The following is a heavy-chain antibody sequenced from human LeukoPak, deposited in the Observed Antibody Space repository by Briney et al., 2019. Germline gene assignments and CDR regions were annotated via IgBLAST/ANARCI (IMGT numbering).Heavy chain of an antibody. CDR1: GFTFSSYG. J-gene: IGHJ4*02. CDR3: AKARRDY. CDR2: ISYDGSNK. V-gene: IGHV3-30*18. Sequence: GGSLRLSCAASGFTFSSYGMHWVRQAPGKGLEWMAVISYDGSNKYYADSVKGRFTISRDNSKNTLYLQMNSLRAEDTAVYYCAKARRDYWGQGTLVTVSS.